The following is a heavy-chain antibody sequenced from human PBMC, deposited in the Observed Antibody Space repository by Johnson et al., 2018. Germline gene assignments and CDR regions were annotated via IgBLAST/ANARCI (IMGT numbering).Heavy chain of an antibody. CDR2: ISWNSDSR. CDR3: VKDSQGLLYHDVLAV. CDR1: GFIFDDFA. D-gene: IGHD6-25*01. J-gene: IGHJ3*01. Sequence: VQLVESGGALVQPGRSLRVSCVASGFIFDDFAMHWVRHVPGKGLEWVSSISWNSDSRDYVDSVKGRFTISRDNAKNSLYLEMNSLRPEDTALYYCVKDSQGLLYHDVLAVWGQGTLVTVSS. V-gene: IGHV3-9*01.